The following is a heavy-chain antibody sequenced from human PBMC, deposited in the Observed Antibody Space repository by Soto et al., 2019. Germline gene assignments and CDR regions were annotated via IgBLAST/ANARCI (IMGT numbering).Heavy chain of an antibody. Sequence: PGGSLRLSCAASGFTFSNYPMHWVRQSPGDGLEWLALTSYYGNNEYYTDSVKGRFTITRDNSKNTLFLQMNSPRPEDTAVYYCAKDRGVFNWATFYFDYWGQGALVTVSS. V-gene: IGHV3-30*18. J-gene: IGHJ4*02. CDR2: TSYYGNNE. CDR1: GFTFSNYP. CDR3: AKDRGVFNWATFYFDY. D-gene: IGHD1-1*01.